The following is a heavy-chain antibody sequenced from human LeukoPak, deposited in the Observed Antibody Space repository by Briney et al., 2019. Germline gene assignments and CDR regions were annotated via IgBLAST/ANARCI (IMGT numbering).Heavy chain of an antibody. CDR1: GYTFTSYG. CDR3: ARDISHQTFDY. CDR2: INPNSGGT. V-gene: IGHV1-2*02. Sequence: GASVKVSCKASGYTFTSYGISWVRQAPGQGLEWMGWINPNSGGTNYAQKFQGRVTMTRDTSISTAYMELSRLRSDDTAVYYCARDISHQTFDYWGQGTLVTVSS. J-gene: IGHJ4*02.